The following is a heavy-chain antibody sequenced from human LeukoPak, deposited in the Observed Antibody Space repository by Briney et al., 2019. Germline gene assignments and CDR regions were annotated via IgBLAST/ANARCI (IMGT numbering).Heavy chain of an antibody. CDR3: ARDVAGDGDFDY. CDR1: GGSISSGGYS. J-gene: IGHJ4*02. D-gene: IGHD6-13*01. Sequence: SETLSLTCAVSGGSISSGGYSWSWIRQPPGKGLEWIGYIYHSGSTYYNPSLKSRVTISVDRSKNQFSLKLSSVTAADTAVYYCARDVAGDGDFDYWGQGTLVTVSS. CDR2: IYHSGST. V-gene: IGHV4-30-2*01.